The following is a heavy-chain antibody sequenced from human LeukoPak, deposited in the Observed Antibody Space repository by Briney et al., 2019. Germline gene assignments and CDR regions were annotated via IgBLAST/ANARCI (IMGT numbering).Heavy chain of an antibody. Sequence: GGSLRLSCAASGFTFSSYAMHWVRQAPGKGLEWVAVISYDGSNKYYADSVKGRFTISRDNSKNTLYLQMNSLRAEDTAVYYCARDRAAPLDYWGQGTLVTVSS. D-gene: IGHD6-13*01. V-gene: IGHV3-30*04. J-gene: IGHJ4*02. CDR1: GFTFSSYA. CDR2: ISYDGSNK. CDR3: ARDRAAPLDY.